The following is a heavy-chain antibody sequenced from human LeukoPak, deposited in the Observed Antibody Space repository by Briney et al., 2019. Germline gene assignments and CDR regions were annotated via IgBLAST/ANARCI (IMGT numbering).Heavy chain of an antibody. CDR2: ISAYNGNT. CDR3: ARDNRGLLWFGVPFDY. V-gene: IGHV1-18*01. Sequence: ASVKVSCKASGYTFTSYGISWVRQAPGQGLEWMGWISAYNGNTNYAQKLQGRVTMTTDTSTSTAYMELRSLRSDDTAVYYCARDNRGLLWFGVPFDYWGQGTLVTVSS. D-gene: IGHD3-10*01. J-gene: IGHJ4*02. CDR1: GYTFTSYG.